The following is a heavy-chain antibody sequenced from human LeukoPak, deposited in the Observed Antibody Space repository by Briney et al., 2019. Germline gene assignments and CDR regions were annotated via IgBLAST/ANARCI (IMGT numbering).Heavy chain of an antibody. Sequence: SETLSLTCTVSGGSISSYYWSWIRQPPGKGLEWIGYIYYSGSTNYNPSLKSRVTISVDTSKNQFSLKLSSVTAADTAVYYCARDRPRGYSYGPIHADNDYWGQGTLVTVSS. CDR3: ARDRPRGYSYGPIHADNDY. CDR2: IYYSGST. J-gene: IGHJ4*02. CDR1: GGSISSYY. D-gene: IGHD5-18*01. V-gene: IGHV4-59*12.